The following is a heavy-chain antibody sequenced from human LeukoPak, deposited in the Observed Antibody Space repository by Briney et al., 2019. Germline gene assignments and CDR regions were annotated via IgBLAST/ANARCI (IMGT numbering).Heavy chain of an antibody. D-gene: IGHD2-2*01. V-gene: IGHV3-30*04. CDR3: ARLFRVVVPAANTHFDY. Sequence: PGGSLRLSCAASGFTFSSYAMHWVRQAAGKGLDWVAVISYDGSNKYYADSVKGRFTISRDNSKNTLYLQMNSLRAEDTAVYYCARLFRVVVPAANTHFDYWGQGTLVTVSS. J-gene: IGHJ4*02. CDR2: ISYDGSNK. CDR1: GFTFSSYA.